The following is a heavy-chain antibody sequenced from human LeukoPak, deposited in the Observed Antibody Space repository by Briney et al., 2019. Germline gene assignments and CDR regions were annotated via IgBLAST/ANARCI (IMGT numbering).Heavy chain of an antibody. CDR3: AREGSSWNTIIQYHFDY. V-gene: IGHV3-7*01. Sequence: GGSLRLSCAASGFTFSSYWMSWVRQAPGKGLEWVANIKQGGSEKYYVDSVKGRFTISRDNAKNSLYLQMNSLRAEDTAVYYCAREGSSWNTIIQYHFDYWGQGTLVTVSS. J-gene: IGHJ4*02. D-gene: IGHD6-13*01. CDR1: GFTFSSYW. CDR2: IKQGGSEK.